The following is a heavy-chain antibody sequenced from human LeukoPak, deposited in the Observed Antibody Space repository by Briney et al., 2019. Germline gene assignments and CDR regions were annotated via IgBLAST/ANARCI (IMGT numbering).Heavy chain of an antibody. CDR2: ISSSGSTI. V-gene: IGHV3-11*01. CDR3: ARDPSTLLPTDDS. CDR1: RFTFSDYY. D-gene: IGHD2-2*01. J-gene: IGHJ4*02. Sequence: GGSLRLSYAASRFTFSDYYMSWIRQAPGKGLEWVSYISSSGSTIYYADSVKGRFTISRDNAKNSLYLQMNSLRVEDTAIYYCARDPSTLLPTDDSWGQGTLVAVSS.